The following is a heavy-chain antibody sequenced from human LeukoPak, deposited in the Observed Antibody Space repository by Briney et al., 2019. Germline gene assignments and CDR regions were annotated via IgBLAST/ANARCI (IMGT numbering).Heavy chain of an antibody. V-gene: IGHV4-34*01. D-gene: IGHD3-3*01. J-gene: IGHJ6*03. CDR3: ASYDFWSGYTSYMDV. CDR1: GGSFSGYY. CDR2: INHSGST. Sequence: SETLSLTCAVYGGSFSGYYWSWIRQPPGKGLEWIGEINHSGSTNYNPSLKSRVTISVDTSKNQFSLKLSSVTAADTTVYYCASYDFWSGYTSYMDVWGKGTTVTVSS.